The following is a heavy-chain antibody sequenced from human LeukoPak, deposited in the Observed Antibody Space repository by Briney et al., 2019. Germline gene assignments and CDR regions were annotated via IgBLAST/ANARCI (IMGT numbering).Heavy chain of an antibody. CDR3: ATRGLSGYYYGMDV. V-gene: IGHV3-66*01. CDR2: ISNGGST. CDR1: GFSVSRNY. D-gene: IGHD3/OR15-3a*01. Sequence: GGSLRLSCAASGFSVSRNYMSWACLAPGKGLEWVSIISNGGSTQNADSVKGRFAISRDNLKNTVYLQMNSLRAEDTAVYYCATRGLSGYYYGMDVWGQGTTVTVSS. J-gene: IGHJ6*02.